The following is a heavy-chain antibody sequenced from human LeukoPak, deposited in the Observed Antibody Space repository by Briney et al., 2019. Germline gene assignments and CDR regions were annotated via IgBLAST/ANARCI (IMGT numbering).Heavy chain of an antibody. J-gene: IGHJ6*03. D-gene: IGHD3-10*01. Sequence: SETLSLTCTVSGVSISSYYWSWIRQPPGKGLEWIGYIYYSGSTNYNPSLKSRVTISVDTSKNQFSLKLSSVTAADTAVYYCARTMVRGVHSYYYMDVWGKGTTVTISS. CDR2: IYYSGST. V-gene: IGHV4-59*01. CDR3: ARTMVRGVHSYYYMDV. CDR1: GVSISSYY.